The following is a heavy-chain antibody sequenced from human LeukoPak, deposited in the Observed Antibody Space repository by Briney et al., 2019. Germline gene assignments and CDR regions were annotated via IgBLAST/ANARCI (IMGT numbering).Heavy chain of an antibody. CDR1: GGSFSGYY. V-gene: IGHV4-34*01. CDR2: INHSGST. Sequence: SETLSLTCAVYGGSFSGYYWSWIRQPLGKGLEWIGEINHSGSTNYNPSLKSRVTISVDTSKNQFSLKLSSVTAADTAVYYCARRVVVATTNFDYWGQGTLVTVSS. D-gene: IGHD5-12*01. J-gene: IGHJ4*02. CDR3: ARRVVVATTNFDY.